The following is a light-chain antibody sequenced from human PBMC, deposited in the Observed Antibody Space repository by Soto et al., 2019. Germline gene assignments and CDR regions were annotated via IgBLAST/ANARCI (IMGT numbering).Light chain of an antibody. V-gene: IGKV3-11*01. J-gene: IGKJ1*01. Sequence: EIVXTQSPSTXSXSXVEXXXLSCRASQSVSSYLAWYQQKPGQAPRLLIYDASTRATGIPARFSGSGSGTDFTLTITSLEPEDFAVYYCQQRSNWPPTFGQGTKVDIK. CDR3: QQRSNWPPT. CDR2: DAS. CDR1: QSVSSY.